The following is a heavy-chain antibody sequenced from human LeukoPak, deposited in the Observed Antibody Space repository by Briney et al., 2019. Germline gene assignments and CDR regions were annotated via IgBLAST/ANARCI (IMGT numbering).Heavy chain of an antibody. CDR3: ARDPYSGSYYGGGYFDY. D-gene: IGHD1-26*01. J-gene: IGHJ4*02. V-gene: IGHV3-33*01. Sequence: GGSLRLSCAASGFSFSNHGIHWVRQAPGKGLEWVSLIWYDGSNKYYADSVKGRFTISRDDSKNTVYLQMNSLRAEDTAVYYCARDPYSGSYYGGGYFDYWGQGTLVTVSS. CDR2: IWYDGSNK. CDR1: GFSFSNHG.